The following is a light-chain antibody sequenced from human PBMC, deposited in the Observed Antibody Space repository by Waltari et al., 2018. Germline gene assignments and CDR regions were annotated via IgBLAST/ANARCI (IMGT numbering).Light chain of an antibody. V-gene: IGKV1-5*03. CDR1: QSISSW. CDR2: KAS. J-gene: IGKJ4*01. Sequence: DIQMTQSPSTLSASVGDRVTITCRASQSISSWLAWYQQKPGKAPKLLIYKASSLESGVPSRFSGSVSGTEFTLTISSLQPDDFATYYCQQYNSYSRTFGGGTKVEIK. CDR3: QQYNSYSRT.